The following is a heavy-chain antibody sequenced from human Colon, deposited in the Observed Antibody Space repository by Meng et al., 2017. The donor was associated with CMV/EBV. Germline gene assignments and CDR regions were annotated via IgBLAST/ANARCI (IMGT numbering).Heavy chain of an antibody. Sequence: ASVKVSCKVSGGTYNIYAISWVRLAPGQGLQWMGWVNPTSGDTKYAQEFQGRVSMTTDSSINTAYMELTSLRSDDTAVYYCAREVVGATWFDFWGQGTLVTVSS. CDR2: VNPTSGDT. V-gene: IGHV1-2*02. CDR1: GGTYNIYA. J-gene: IGHJ4*02. D-gene: IGHD1-26*01. CDR3: AREVVGATWFDF.